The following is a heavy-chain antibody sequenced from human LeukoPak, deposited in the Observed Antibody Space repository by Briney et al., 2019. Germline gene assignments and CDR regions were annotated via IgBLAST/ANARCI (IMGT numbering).Heavy chain of an antibody. D-gene: IGHD3-22*01. V-gene: IGHV3-30*01. J-gene: IGHJ4*02. CDR2: ISYDGSNK. CDR3: ARIGYYPSDFDY. CDR1: GFTFSSYA. Sequence: GGSLRLSCAASGFTFSSYAMHRVRQAPGKGLEWVAVISYDGSNKYYADSVKGRFTISRDNSKNTLYLQMNSLRAEDTAVYYCARIGYYPSDFDYWGQGTLVTVSS.